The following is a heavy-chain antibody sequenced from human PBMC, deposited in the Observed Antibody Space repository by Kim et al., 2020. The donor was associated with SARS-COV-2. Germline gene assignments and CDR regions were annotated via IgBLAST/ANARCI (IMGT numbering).Heavy chain of an antibody. CDR1: GFTFSSYW. CDR3: ARAEGGGLLSAEFEP. CDR2: INSDGSST. J-gene: IGHJ5*02. D-gene: IGHD2-21*02. V-gene: IGHV3-74*01. Sequence: GGSLRLSCAASGFTFSSYWMHWVRQAPGKGLVWVSRINSDGSSTSYADSVKGRFTISRDNAKNTLYLQMNSLRAEDTAVYYCARAEGGGLLSAEFEPWGQGTLVTVSS.